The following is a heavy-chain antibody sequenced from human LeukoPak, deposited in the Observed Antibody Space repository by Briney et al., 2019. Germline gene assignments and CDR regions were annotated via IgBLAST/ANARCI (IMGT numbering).Heavy chain of an antibody. J-gene: IGHJ4*02. CDR2: VWYDGSNK. D-gene: IGHD3-10*01. CDR3: ARELLWFGELSRPMGY. Sequence: GGSLRLSCAASGFTFSSYGMHWVRQAPGKGLEWVAVVWYDGSNKYYADSVKGRFTISRDNSKNTLYLQMNSLRAEDTAVYYCARELLWFGELSRPMGYWGQGTLVTVSS. V-gene: IGHV3-33*01. CDR1: GFTFSSYG.